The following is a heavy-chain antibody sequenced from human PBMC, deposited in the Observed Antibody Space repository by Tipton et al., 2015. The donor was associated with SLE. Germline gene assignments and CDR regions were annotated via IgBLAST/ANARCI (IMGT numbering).Heavy chain of an antibody. CDR3: SMCLVPFYGMDV. V-gene: IGHV3-30*04. Sequence: SLRLSCAASGYPVPTFAMHWVRQAPGKGLEWVAVTSYDETVKYFADSVKGRFTISRDESKNTLYLQMNSLRAEDTAVYYCSMCLVPFYGMDVWGQGTTVTVSS. CDR2: TSYDETVK. D-gene: IGHD6-19*01. CDR1: GYPVPTFA. J-gene: IGHJ6*02.